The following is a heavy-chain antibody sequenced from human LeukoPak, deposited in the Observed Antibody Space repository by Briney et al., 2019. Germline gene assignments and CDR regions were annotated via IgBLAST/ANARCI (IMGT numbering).Heavy chain of an antibody. CDR1: GGSISSYY. CDR3: ARQYSYGSNWFDP. D-gene: IGHD5-18*01. Sequence: PSETLSLTCTVSGGSISSYYWSWIRQPPGKGLEWIGYIYYSGSTNYNPSLKSRVTISVDTSKNQFSLKLSSVTAADTAVYYCARQYSYGSNWFDPWGQGTPVTVSS. J-gene: IGHJ5*02. CDR2: IYYSGST. V-gene: IGHV4-59*01.